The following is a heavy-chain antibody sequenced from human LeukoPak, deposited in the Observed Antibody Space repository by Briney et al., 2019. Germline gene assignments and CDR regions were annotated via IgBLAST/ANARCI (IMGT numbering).Heavy chain of an antibody. J-gene: IGHJ6*02. D-gene: IGHD6-13*01. V-gene: IGHV3-30*02. CDR3: AKAPRAAAGTYNGMDV. CDR2: IWYDGSNK. Sequence: GGSLRLSCAASGFIFTTYDMHWVRQAPGKGLEWVAFIWYDGSNKYYGDSVKGRFAISRDNSKNTLYLQMNSLRAEDTALYYCAKAPRAAAGTYNGMDVWGQGTTVTVSS. CDR1: GFIFTTYD.